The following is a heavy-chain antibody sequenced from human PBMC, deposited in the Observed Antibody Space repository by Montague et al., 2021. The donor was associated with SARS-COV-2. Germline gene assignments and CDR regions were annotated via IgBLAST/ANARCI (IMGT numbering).Heavy chain of an antibody. Sequence: SLRLSCAASGSTFSNYWLSWVRQAPGMGLEWVANIKQDGSEIYYLDSVKGRFTISRDNSKNSLSLQMNSLGAEDTALYFCARVSEGESNNSQYRAFDIWGQGTMVTVSS. D-gene: IGHD1-1*01. CDR1: GSTFSNYW. V-gene: IGHV3-7*01. J-gene: IGHJ3*02. CDR3: ARVSEGESNNSQYRAFDI. CDR2: IKQDGSEI.